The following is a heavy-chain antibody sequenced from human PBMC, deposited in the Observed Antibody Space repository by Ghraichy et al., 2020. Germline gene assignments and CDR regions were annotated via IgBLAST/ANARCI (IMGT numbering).Heavy chain of an antibody. D-gene: IGHD6-6*01. J-gene: IGHJ6*03. CDR2: INHISTT. Sequence: SETLSLTCAVYGGSFSGYHWSWSRQPPGKGLEWIGEINHISTTSYNPSLKSRVTISVDTSKNQFSLKLNYVTAADTAVYYCARGCEYGSSSSGAPGAYVDVWGAGTACTVSS. V-gene: IGHV4-34*01. CDR3: ARGCEYGSSSSGAPGAYVDV. CDR1: GGSFSGYH.